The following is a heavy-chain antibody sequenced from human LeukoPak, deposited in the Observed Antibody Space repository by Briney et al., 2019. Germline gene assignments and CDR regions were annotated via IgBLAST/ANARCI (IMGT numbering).Heavy chain of an antibody. CDR3: ATAGGRGISFFDY. V-gene: IGHV1-24*01. CDR2: FDPEDGET. Sequence: ASVKVSCKVSGYTLTELSMHWVRQAPGKGLEWMGGFDPEDGETIYAQKFRGRVTMTEDTSTDTAYMELSSLRSEDTAVYYCATAGGRGISFFDYWGQGTLVTVSS. CDR1: GYTLTELS. J-gene: IGHJ4*02. D-gene: IGHD1-1*01.